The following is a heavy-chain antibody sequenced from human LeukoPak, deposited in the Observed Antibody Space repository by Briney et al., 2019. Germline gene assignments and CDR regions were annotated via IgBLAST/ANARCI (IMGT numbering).Heavy chain of an antibody. CDR2: ISDDGRIT. CDR3: VTEERDVVVFDY. D-gene: IGHD2-15*01. J-gene: IGHJ4*02. CDR1: GFTFSTFG. Sequence: GGSLRLSCAASGFTFSTFGFHWVRQAPGKGLEWVALISDDGRITYYADSVRGRFTVSRDDYQNTLYLQMNSLRVDDAGVYYCVTEERDVVVFDYWGQGTLVAVS. V-gene: IGHV3-30*04.